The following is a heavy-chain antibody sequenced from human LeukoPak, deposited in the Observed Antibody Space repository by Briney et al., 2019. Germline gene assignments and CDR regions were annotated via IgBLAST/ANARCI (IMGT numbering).Heavy chain of an antibody. CDR2: IDPSDSYT. V-gene: IGHV5-10-1*01. D-gene: IGHD5-18*01. Sequence: GESLKISCKGSGYSFTSNWISWVRQMSGKGPEWMGRIDPSDSYTDYSPSFQGHVTISADKSISTAYLQWSSLKASDTAMYYCARATAVVSFDFWGQGTLVTVSS. CDR3: ARATAVVSFDF. CDR1: GYSFTSNW. J-gene: IGHJ4*02.